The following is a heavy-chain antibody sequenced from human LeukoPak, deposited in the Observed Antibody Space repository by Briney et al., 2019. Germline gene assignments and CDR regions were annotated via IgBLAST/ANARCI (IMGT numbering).Heavy chain of an antibody. CDR2: IYYRGNS. V-gene: IGHV4-38-2*01. Sequence: PGGSPRLSCAASGFTFSSYAMSWVRQAPGKGLEWIGSIYYRGNSYYNPSLKSRVTISVDTSKNHFSLKLRSVTAADTAVYYCAKDHYDSSGYPFDYWGQGTLVTVSS. CDR1: GFTFSSYA. D-gene: IGHD3-22*01. CDR3: AKDHYDSSGYPFDY. J-gene: IGHJ4*02.